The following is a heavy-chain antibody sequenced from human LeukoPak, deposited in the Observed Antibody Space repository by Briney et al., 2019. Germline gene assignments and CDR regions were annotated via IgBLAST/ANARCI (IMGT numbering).Heavy chain of an antibody. D-gene: IGHD4-23*01. V-gene: IGHV3-11*01. Sequence: GGSLRLSCAASGFTFSDYYMSWIRQAPGKGLEWVSYISGSGSTVYYAASVRGRFTISRDNAKNSLFLQMNSLRAEDTAVYYCARDRGNSDPGDWFDSWGQGTLDTVPS. J-gene: IGHJ5*01. CDR1: GFTFSDYY. CDR2: ISGSGSTV. CDR3: ARDRGNSDPGDWFDS.